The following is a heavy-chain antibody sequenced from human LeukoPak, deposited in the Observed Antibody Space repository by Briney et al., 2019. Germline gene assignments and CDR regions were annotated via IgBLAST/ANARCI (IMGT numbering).Heavy chain of an antibody. Sequence: PGGSLRLSCVGSGVILRDHAMHWVRQVPGKGLEWVSGIYWSGVGIDYADSVKGRFTISRDNAKNSLYLQMNSLRAEDTALYYCAKVRFLGAAAGDFDYWGQGTLVTVSS. D-gene: IGHD6-13*01. CDR3: AKVRFLGAAAGDFDY. J-gene: IGHJ4*02. CDR2: IYWSGVGI. V-gene: IGHV3-9*01. CDR1: GVILRDHA.